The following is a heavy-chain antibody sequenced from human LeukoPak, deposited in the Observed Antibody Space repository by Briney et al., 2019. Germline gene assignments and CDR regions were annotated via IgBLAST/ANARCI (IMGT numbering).Heavy chain of an antibody. CDR2: IRYDGSNK. D-gene: IGHD6-6*01. CDR1: GFTFSSYA. J-gene: IGHJ4*02. CDR3: AKDTPPIIAARGFDY. Sequence: GGSLRLSCAASGFTFSSYAMHWVRQAPGKGLEWVAFIRYDGSNKYYADSVKGRFTISRDNSKNTLYLQMNSLRAEDTAVYYCAKDTPPIIAARGFDYWGQGTLVTVSS. V-gene: IGHV3-30*02.